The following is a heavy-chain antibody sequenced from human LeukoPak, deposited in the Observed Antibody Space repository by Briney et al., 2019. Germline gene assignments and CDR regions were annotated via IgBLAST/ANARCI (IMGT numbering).Heavy chain of an antibody. D-gene: IGHD1-26*01. CDR1: GFTFSSYW. V-gene: IGHV3-7*01. J-gene: IGHJ2*01. CDR2: IKQDGSEK. Sequence: GGSLRLSCAASGFTFSSYWMSWVRQAPGKGLEWVANIKQDGSEKYYVDSVKGRFTISRDYAQNSLYLQMNGLRVEDTALYYCASGGVVGASTYWYFDLWGRGIRVTVSS. CDR3: ASGGVVGASTYWYFDL.